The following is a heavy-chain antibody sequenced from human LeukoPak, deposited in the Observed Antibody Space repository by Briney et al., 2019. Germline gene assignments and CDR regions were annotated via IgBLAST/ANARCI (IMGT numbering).Heavy chain of an antibody. Sequence: GGSRRLSCAASGFTFSSYWMSWVRQAPGKGLEWVANIKQDGSEKYYVDSVKGRFTISRDNAKNSVYLQMTSLRAEDTAIYYCARETERRRDWFDPWGQGTLVTVSS. CDR2: IKQDGSEK. CDR1: GFTFSSYW. CDR3: ARETERRRDWFDP. D-gene: IGHD6-25*01. J-gene: IGHJ5*02. V-gene: IGHV3-7*03.